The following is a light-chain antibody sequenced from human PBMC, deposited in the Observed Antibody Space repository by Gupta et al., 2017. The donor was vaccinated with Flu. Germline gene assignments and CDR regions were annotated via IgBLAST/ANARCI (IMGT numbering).Light chain of an antibody. CDR2: DTN. V-gene: IGLV7-46*01. CDR1: TGPVTTADW. J-gene: IGLJ3*02. Sequence: QAVVTQEPSLTVSPGGTVTLTCGSSTGPVTTADWPYGFQQKPVQAPKTLIYDTNNKLAWTPARFSGSRRGGKAALTLSGAQSDDEADCYCRVRDRDGWLFGGGTKLTVL. CDR3: RVRDRDGWL.